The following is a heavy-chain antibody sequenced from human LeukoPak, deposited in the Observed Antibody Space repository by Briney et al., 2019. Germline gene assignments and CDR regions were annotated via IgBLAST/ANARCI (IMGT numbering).Heavy chain of an antibody. D-gene: IGHD2-2*01. CDR2: INPNSGGT. V-gene: IGHV1-2*02. CDR3: ARSPGGYCSSTSCYYMDV. J-gene: IGHJ6*03. Sequence: GASVKVSCKASGYTFTGYYMHWVRQAPGQGLEWMGWINPNSGGTNYAQKFQGRVTMTRDTSISTAYMELSRLRSDDTAVYYCARSPGGYCSSTSCYYMDVWGKGTTVTVSS. CDR1: GYTFTGYY.